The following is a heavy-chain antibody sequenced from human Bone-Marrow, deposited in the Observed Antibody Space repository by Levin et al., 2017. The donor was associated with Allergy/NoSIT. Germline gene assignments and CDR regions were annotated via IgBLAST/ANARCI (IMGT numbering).Heavy chain of an antibody. CDR2: ISGSGGST. V-gene: IGHV3-23*01. Sequence: GESLKISCAASGFTFSSYAMSWVRQAPGKGLEWVSAISGSGGSTYHADSVKGRFTISRDNSKNTLYLQMNSLRAEDTAVYYCAKETPTRDKDPVGYFDYWGQGTLVTVSS. CDR1: GFTFSSYA. D-gene: IGHD2-15*01. CDR3: AKETPTRDKDPVGYFDY. J-gene: IGHJ4*02.